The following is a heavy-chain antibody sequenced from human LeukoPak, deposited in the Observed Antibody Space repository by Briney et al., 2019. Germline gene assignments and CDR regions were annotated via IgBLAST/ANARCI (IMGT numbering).Heavy chain of an antibody. V-gene: IGHV4-61*01. CDR2: IYYSGST. CDR3: ARDKGPYWYFDL. Sequence: SETLSLTCTVSAGSVSSGSSYWSWIRQPPGKGLEWIGYIYYSGSTNYNPSLKSRVTISVDTSKNQFSLKLSSVTAADTAVYYCARDKGPYWYFDLWGRGTLVTVSS. J-gene: IGHJ2*01. CDR1: AGSVSSGSSY.